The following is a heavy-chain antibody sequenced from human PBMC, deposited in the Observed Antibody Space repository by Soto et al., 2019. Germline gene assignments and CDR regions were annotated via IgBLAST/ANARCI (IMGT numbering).Heavy chain of an antibody. J-gene: IGHJ5*02. Sequence: ASVKVSCKASGYTFTSYGISWVRQAPGQGLEWMGWISAYNGNTSYAQKLQGRVTMTTDTSTSTAYMELRSLRSDDTAVYYCAREGGLWYGSSYWFDPWGQGTLVTVSS. CDR3: AREGGLWYGSSYWFDP. D-gene: IGHD6-6*01. CDR1: GYTFTSYG. CDR2: ISAYNGNT. V-gene: IGHV1-18*01.